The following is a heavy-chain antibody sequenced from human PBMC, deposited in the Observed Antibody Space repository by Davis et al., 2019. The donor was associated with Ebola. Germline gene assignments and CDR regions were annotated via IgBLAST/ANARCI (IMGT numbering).Heavy chain of an antibody. CDR2: INWNGGST. J-gene: IGHJ4*02. CDR3: AREELGLDY. V-gene: IGHV3-20*04. D-gene: IGHD7-27*01. CDR1: GFTFDDYG. Sequence: GESLKISCAASGFTFDDYGMSWVRQAPGKGLEWVSGINWNGGSTGYADSVKGRFTISRHNSKNTLYLQMNSLRAEDTVVYYCAREELGLDYWGQGTLVTVSS.